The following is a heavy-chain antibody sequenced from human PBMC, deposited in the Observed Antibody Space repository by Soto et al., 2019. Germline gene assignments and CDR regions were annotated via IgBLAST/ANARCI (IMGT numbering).Heavy chain of an antibody. V-gene: IGHV1-18*01. CDR3: ARIGVSSGHESPDFDS. D-gene: IGHD3-16*01. CDR1: GYTFKFYG. CDR2: ISGFNGNT. J-gene: IGHJ4*02. Sequence: FKVSFKASGYTFKFYGMTWVRQSPGQGLEWMGWISGFNGNTNYAADLQGRVTMTTDTSTSTAYMELRGLRSDDTAVYYCARIGVSSGHESPDFDSWGQGTLVTVSS.